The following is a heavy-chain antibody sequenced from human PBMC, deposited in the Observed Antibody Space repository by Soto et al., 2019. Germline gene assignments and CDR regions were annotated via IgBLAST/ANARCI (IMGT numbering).Heavy chain of an antibody. CDR1: GGSFSGYY. CDR2: INHSGST. CDR3: ARGRGLYYYGSGSYSHFDY. Sequence: QVQLQQWGAGLLKPSETLSLTCAVYGGSFSGYYWSWIRQPPGKGLEWIGEINHSGSTNYNPSLKSRVTISVDTSKNQFSLKLSSVTAADTAVYYCARGRGLYYYGSGSYSHFDYWGQGTLVTVSS. D-gene: IGHD3-10*01. V-gene: IGHV4-34*01. J-gene: IGHJ4*02.